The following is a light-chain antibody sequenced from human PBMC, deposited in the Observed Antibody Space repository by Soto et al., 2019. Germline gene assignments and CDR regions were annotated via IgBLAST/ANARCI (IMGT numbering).Light chain of an antibody. J-gene: IGLJ1*01. CDR1: SSDVGAYTS. CDR3: SSYTSDNRDYV. Sequence: QSALTQPASVSGSPGQSITISCTGSSSDVGAYTSVSWYQQHPGKAPKLMIYEVSNRPSGVSRRFSGSKSGNTASLTISGLQAEDEAHYYCSSYTSDNRDYVFGTGTKLPS. CDR2: EVS. V-gene: IGLV2-14*01.